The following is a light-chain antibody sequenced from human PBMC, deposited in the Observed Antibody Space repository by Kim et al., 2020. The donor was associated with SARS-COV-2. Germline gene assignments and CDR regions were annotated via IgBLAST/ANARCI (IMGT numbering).Light chain of an antibody. CDR1: QSVSSSY. Sequence: SPGERATLSCRASQSVSSSYLAWYQQKPGQAPRLLIYAASSRATGIPDRFSGSGSGTEFTLTISRLEPEDFAVYYCQQYGSSPWTFGQGTKVDIK. CDR2: AAS. V-gene: IGKV3-20*01. J-gene: IGKJ1*01. CDR3: QQYGSSPWT.